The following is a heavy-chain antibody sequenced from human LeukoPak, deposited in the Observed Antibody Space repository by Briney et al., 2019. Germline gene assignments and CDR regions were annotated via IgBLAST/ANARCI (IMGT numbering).Heavy chain of an antibody. CDR2: ISYDGKEK. D-gene: IGHD6-13*01. J-gene: IGHJ5*02. V-gene: IGHV3-30*04. Sequence: GGSLRLSCVASGFTFSSDAMHWVRQAPGKGLEWVAVISYDGKEKYHADSVKGRFTISRDNSKNTLYLQMNSLRVEDTAVYYCARGDRGTAAGNNWFNPWGQGTLVTVSS. CDR1: GFTFSSDA. CDR3: ARGDRGTAAGNNWFNP.